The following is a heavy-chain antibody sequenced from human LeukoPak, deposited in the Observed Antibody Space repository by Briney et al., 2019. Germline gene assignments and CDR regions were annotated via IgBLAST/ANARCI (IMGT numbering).Heavy chain of an antibody. CDR1: GGSFSGYY. D-gene: IGHD5-24*01. V-gene: IGHV4-34*01. J-gene: IGHJ4*02. CDR3: ARGRSVRARDGYKPLDY. CDR2: INHSGST. Sequence: KPSETLSLTCAVYGGSFSGYYWSWIRQPPGKGLEWIGEINHSGSTNYNPSLKSRVTISVDTSKNQFSLKLSSVTAADTAVYYCARGRSVRARDGYKPLDYWGQGTLATVSS.